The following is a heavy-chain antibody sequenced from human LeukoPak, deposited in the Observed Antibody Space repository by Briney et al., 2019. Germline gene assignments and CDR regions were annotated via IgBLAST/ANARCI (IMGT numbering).Heavy chain of an antibody. Sequence: GASVKVSCKASRYTFTAYSMHWVRQAPGQGLEWMGRINPNSGGTNYAQKFQGRVTMTRDTSICPGYIDLSRLRSDDTAVYYCSRVVGECSSTSCYGGYAFDIWGQGTMVTVSS. CDR2: INPNSGGT. V-gene: IGHV1-2*06. D-gene: IGHD2-2*01. CDR1: RYTFTAYS. J-gene: IGHJ3*02. CDR3: SRVVGECSSTSCYGGYAFDI.